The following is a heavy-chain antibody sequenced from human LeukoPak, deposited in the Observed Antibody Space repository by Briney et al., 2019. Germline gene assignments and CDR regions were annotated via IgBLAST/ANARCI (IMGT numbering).Heavy chain of an antibody. CDR1: GFTVSSNY. CDR2: IYSGGST. Sequence: TGGSLRLSCAASGFTVSSNYMSWVRQAPGKGLEWVSVIYSGGSTYYADSAKGRFTISRDNSKNTLYLQMNSLRAEDTAVYYCARRYSYGYFDYWGQGTLVTVSS. V-gene: IGHV3-53*01. CDR3: ARRYSYGYFDY. J-gene: IGHJ4*02. D-gene: IGHD5-18*01.